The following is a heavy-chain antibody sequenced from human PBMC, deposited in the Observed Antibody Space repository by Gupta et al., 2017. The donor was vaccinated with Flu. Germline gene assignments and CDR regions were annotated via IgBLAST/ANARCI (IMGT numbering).Heavy chain of an antibody. CDR3: ARPASYYEGNMGSFYY. D-gene: IGHD3-22*01. Sequence: TFYWGWIRQPPGKGLEWIGSIYYSGNTKYNPSRKSLVTMSVDTSKNHLSLKLSPVPAQATLVSHCARPASYYEGNMGSFYYWSYGNLVNVCS. CDR1: TFY. V-gene: IGHV4-39*01. J-gene: IGHJ4*01. CDR2: IYYSGNT.